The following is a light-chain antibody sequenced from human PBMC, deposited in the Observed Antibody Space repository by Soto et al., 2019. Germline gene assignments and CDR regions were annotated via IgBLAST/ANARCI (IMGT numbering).Light chain of an antibody. CDR3: QLYGSSPYT. J-gene: IGKJ2*01. Sequence: EIVLTQSPGTLSLYPGERATLSCMASQSVSSSSLAWYPQKPGQAPRLLICGASSRATGIPDRFSGSGSGTDFTLHSSRLAPEDFAVYDCQLYGSSPYTFGQGTKRESK. CDR1: QSVSSSS. V-gene: IGKV3-20*01. CDR2: GAS.